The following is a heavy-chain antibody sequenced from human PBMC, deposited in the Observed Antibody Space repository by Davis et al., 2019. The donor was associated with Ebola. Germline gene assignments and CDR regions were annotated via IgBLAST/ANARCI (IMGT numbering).Heavy chain of an antibody. V-gene: IGHV3-15*01. CDR3: TSNSVDTAMVTDNYFDY. CDR1: GFTFSSYA. CDR2: IKSKTDGGTT. J-gene: IGHJ4*02. Sequence: GESLKISCAASGFTFSSYAMSWVRQAPGKGLEWVGRIKSKTDGGTTDYAAPVKGRFTISRDDSKNTLYLQMNSLKTEDTAVYYCTSNSVDTAMVTDNYFDYWGQGTLVTVSS. D-gene: IGHD5-18*01.